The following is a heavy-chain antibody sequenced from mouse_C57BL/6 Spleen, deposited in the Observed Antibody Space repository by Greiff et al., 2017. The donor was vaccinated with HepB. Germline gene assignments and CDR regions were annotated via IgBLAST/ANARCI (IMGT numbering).Heavy chain of an antibody. CDR1: GYTFTSYW. V-gene: IGHV1-55*01. CDR3: ARERRLRRDYYAMGY. Sequence: VQLQQPGAELVKPGASVKMSCKASGYTFTSYWITWVKQRPGQGLEWIGDIYPGSGSTNYNEKFKSKATLTVDTSSSTAYMQLSSLTSEDSAVYYCARERRLRRDYYAMGYWGQGTTVTVSS. J-gene: IGHJ4*01. CDR2: IYPGSGST. D-gene: IGHD2-4*01.